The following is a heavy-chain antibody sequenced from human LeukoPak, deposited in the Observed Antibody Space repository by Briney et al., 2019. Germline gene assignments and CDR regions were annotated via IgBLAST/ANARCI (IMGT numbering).Heavy chain of an antibody. J-gene: IGHJ4*02. Sequence: PGGSLRLSCAASGFTFSSYGMNWVRQAPGKGLEWVSHISSSSNTIYYLDSVKGRFTISRDNAKNSLYLQMNSLRAEDTALYYCAKDMGIAAAGEPQPFDYWGQGTLVTVSS. CDR1: GFTFSSYG. CDR3: AKDMGIAAAGEPQPFDY. D-gene: IGHD6-13*01. V-gene: IGHV3-48*01. CDR2: ISSSSNTI.